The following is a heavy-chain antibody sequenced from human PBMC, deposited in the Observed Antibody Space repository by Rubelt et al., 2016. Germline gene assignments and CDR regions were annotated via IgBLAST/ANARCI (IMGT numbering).Heavy chain of an antibody. CDR3: TGDYDVWSHYSSYGMDV. J-gene: IGHJ6*02. V-gene: IGHV4-39*02. CDR1: GGSISSSSYY. CDR2: IYYSGST. D-gene: IGHD3-3*01. Sequence: QVQLQESGPRLVQPSETLSLTCTVSGGSISSSSYYWGWIRQPPGKGLEWIGTIYYSGSTYYNTSLKSRLTISVDTSKNQSPGKGNPVIDAETAVYCCTGDYDVWSHYSSYGMDVWSQGTTVTVSS.